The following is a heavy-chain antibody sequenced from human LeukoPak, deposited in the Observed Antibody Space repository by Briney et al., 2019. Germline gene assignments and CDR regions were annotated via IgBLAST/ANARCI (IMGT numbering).Heavy chain of an antibody. V-gene: IGHV3-23*01. Sequence: PGGSLRLSCAASGFTFSSYGMSWVRQAPGKGLEWVSTISGSGGSTYHGDSVKGRFTISRDNSKKTLYLQMTSLRAEDTAVYYCARDPYASGYYGRAYFDYWGQGTLVTVSS. CDR2: ISGSGGST. D-gene: IGHD3-22*01. J-gene: IGHJ4*02. CDR3: ARDPYASGYYGRAYFDY. CDR1: GFTFSSYG.